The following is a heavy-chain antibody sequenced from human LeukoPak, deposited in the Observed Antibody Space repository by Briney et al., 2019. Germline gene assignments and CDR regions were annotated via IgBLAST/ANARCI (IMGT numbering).Heavy chain of an antibody. CDR1: GFTFRNYD. CDR3: ARGRHFYDSSVYFFDY. J-gene: IGHJ4*02. Sequence: GGSLRLSCAASGFTFRNYDMTWVRQTPGKGLDWVSYIDNNSRGIYYADSVKGRFTISRDNAKDSLYLQMNSLRAEATAVSSGARGRHFYDSSVYFFDYWGQGTLVTVSS. CDR2: IDNNSRGI. V-gene: IGHV3-48*01. D-gene: IGHD3-22*01.